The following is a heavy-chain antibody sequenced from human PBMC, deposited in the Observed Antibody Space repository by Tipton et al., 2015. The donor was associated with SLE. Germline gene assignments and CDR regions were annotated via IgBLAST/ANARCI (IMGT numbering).Heavy chain of an antibody. CDR3: ARPRLAYRPDASDI. CDR2: IYPGDSDT. D-gene: IGHD1-26*01. J-gene: IGHJ3*02. CDR1: GYNFTSYW. Sequence: VQLVQSGAEVKKPGESLKISCEGSGYNFTSYWIAWVRQKPRKGLEWMGIIYPGDSDTKYSPSFRGQVTISADKSINIAYLQWSSLKASDTAMYYCARPRLAYRPDASDIWGQGTMVTVSS. V-gene: IGHV5-51*03.